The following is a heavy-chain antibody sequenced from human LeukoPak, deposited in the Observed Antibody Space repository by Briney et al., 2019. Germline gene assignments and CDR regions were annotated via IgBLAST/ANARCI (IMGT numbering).Heavy chain of an antibody. CDR1: GFTFSSYG. J-gene: IGHJ1*01. CDR2: IWYDGSNK. Sequence: GRSLRLSCAASGFTFSSYGMHWVRQAPGKGLEWVAVIWYDGSNKYYADSVKGRFTISRDNSKNTLYLQMNSLRAEDTAVYYCARDALSSWYPWWYFQHWGQGTLVTVSS. CDR3: ARDALSSWYPWWYFQH. D-gene: IGHD6-13*01. V-gene: IGHV3-33*01.